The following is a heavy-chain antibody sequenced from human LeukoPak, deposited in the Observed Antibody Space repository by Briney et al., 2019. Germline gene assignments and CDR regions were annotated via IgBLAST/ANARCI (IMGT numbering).Heavy chain of an antibody. Sequence: ASVKVSCKASGYTFTSYYMHWVRQAPGQGLEWMGWINPNSGGTNYAQKFQGRVTMTRDTSISTAYMELSRLRSDDTAVYYCARTYSSSSKYYYYMDVWGKGTTVTVSS. CDR1: GYTFTSYY. CDR3: ARTYSSSSKYYYYMDV. V-gene: IGHV1-2*02. J-gene: IGHJ6*03. D-gene: IGHD6-13*01. CDR2: INPNSGGT.